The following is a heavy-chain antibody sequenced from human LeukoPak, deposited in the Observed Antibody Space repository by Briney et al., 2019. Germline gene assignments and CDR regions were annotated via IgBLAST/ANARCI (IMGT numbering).Heavy chain of an antibody. CDR1: GFTFSSYG. CDR2: IWYDGSSK. Sequence: PGGSLRLSCAASGFTFSSYGMHWVRQAPGKGLEWVAVIWYDGSSKYYADSVKGRFTISRDNSKNTLYLQMNSLRAEDTAVYYCAKGGVDGALDYWGQGTLVTVSS. J-gene: IGHJ4*02. V-gene: IGHV3-33*06. CDR3: AKGGVDGALDY. D-gene: IGHD2-15*01.